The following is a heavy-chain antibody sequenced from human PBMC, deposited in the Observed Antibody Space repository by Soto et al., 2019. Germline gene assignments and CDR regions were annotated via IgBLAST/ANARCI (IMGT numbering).Heavy chain of an antibody. Sequence: QVQLVQSGAEVKKPGSSVKVSCKASGGTFSSYAISWVRQAPGQGLEWMGGIIPIFGTANYAQKFQGRVTITADESTSTAYMELSSLRSEDTSVYYCARAIAAAVVYYYYGMDVWGQGTTVTVSS. J-gene: IGHJ6*02. CDR2: IIPIFGTA. CDR3: ARAIAAAVVYYYYGMDV. CDR1: GGTFSSYA. V-gene: IGHV1-69*01. D-gene: IGHD6-13*01.